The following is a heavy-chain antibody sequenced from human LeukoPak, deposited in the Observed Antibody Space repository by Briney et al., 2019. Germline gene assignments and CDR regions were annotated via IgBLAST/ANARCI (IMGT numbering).Heavy chain of an antibody. CDR1: GFTFSSYA. CDR3: ARDHCSSTSCYGTGLDY. D-gene: IGHD2-2*01. V-gene: IGHV3-30*04. J-gene: IGHJ4*02. Sequence: GGSLRLSCAASGFTFSSYAMHWVRQAPGKGLEWVAVISYDGSNNYYADSVKGRFTISRDNSKNTLYLQMNSLRAEDTAVYYCARDHCSSTSCYGTGLDYWGQGTLVTVSS. CDR2: ISYDGSNN.